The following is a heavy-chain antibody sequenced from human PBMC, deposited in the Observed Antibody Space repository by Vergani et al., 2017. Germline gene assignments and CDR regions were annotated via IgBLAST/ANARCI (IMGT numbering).Heavy chain of an antibody. CDR2: FDPEDGET. V-gene: IGHV1-24*01. D-gene: IGHD5-12*01. J-gene: IGHJ6*02. CDR3: ATPRLRFSYYYYYGMDV. CDR1: GYTLPELS. Sequence: QVQPVQSGAEVKKPGASVKVSCKVSGYTLPELSMHWVRQAPGKGLEWMGGFDPEDGETIYEQKFQGRVTMTEDTSTDTAYMGLSSLRSEDTAVYYCATPRLRFSYYYYYGMDVWGQGTTVTVSS.